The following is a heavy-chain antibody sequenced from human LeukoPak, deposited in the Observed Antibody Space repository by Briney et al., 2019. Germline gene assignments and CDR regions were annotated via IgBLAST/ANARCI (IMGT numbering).Heavy chain of an antibody. V-gene: IGHV3-33*08. D-gene: IGHD4/OR15-4a*01. J-gene: IGHJ4*02. Sequence: GGSLRLSCAASGFTFNNAWMNWVRQAPGKGLEWVAVILNDGSNSDYADSVKGRFTISRDNSKNTLYLQMNSLRAEDTAVYYCARDDNYDDNAFDYWGQGTLVTVSS. CDR2: ILNDGSNS. CDR3: ARDDNYDDNAFDY. CDR1: GFTFNNAW.